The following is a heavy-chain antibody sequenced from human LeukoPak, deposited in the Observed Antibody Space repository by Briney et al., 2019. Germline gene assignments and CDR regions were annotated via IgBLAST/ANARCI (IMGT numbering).Heavy chain of an antibody. CDR2: IYSGGST. Sequence: GGSLRLSCAASGFTVSSNYMSWVRQAPGKGLEWVSVIYSGGSTYYADSVKGRFTISRDNSKNTLYLQMNSLRAEDTAVYYCARAQAPYGDYFYYFDYWGQGTLVTVSS. CDR3: ARAQAPYGDYFYYFDY. D-gene: IGHD4-17*01. V-gene: IGHV3-53*01. CDR1: GFTVSSNY. J-gene: IGHJ4*02.